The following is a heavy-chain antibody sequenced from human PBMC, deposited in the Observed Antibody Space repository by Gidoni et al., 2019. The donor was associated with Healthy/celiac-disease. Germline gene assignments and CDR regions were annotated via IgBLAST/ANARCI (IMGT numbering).Heavy chain of an antibody. Sequence: EVQLVESGGGLVQPGGSLRLSCAASGLTFSSYWMHWVRQAPGKGLVWVSRINSDGSSTSYADSVKGRFTISRDNAKNTLYLQMNSLRAEDTAVYYCARAYYDFWSGYYIGGYFDYWGQGTLVTVSS. D-gene: IGHD3-3*01. CDR2: INSDGSST. CDR1: GLTFSSYW. J-gene: IGHJ4*02. V-gene: IGHV3-74*01. CDR3: ARAYYDFWSGYYIGGYFDY.